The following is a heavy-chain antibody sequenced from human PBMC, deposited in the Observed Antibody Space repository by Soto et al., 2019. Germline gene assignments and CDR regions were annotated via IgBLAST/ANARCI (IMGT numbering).Heavy chain of an antibody. CDR2: IWYDGSNK. CDR1: GFTFSSYG. J-gene: IGHJ4*02. Sequence: QVQLVESGGGVVQPGRSLRLSCAASGFTFSSYGMHWVRQAPGKGLEWVAVIWYDGSNKYYADSVKGRFTISRDNSKNTLYLQLSSLRAEDTAVYYCARDVASGWYGWHWGQGTLVTVSS. D-gene: IGHD6-19*01. CDR3: ARDVASGWYGWH. V-gene: IGHV3-33*01.